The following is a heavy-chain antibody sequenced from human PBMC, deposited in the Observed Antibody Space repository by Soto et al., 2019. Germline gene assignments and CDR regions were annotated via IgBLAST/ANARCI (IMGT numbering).Heavy chain of an antibody. D-gene: IGHD3-3*01. CDR2: ILYDGSKK. Sequence: QVQVVESGGGVVQPGRSLRLSCAASGFTFSSFGMHWVRQAPGKGLEWVSLILYDGSKKSYGDSVTGRFTISRDNSRNTGYLHMNSLRADDTAVYYCARDASYYSLWSGYYPSRNGMDVWGQGTTVTVSS. CDR1: GFTFSSFG. J-gene: IGHJ6*02. CDR3: ARDASYYSLWSGYYPSRNGMDV. V-gene: IGHV3-33*01.